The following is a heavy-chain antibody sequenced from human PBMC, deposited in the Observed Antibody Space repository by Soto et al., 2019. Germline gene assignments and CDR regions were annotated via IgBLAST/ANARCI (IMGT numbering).Heavy chain of an antibody. CDR3: ARASIGRITGSTLAYYYYYVMDV. Sequence: QVQLVQSGAEVKRSGSSVKVSCKASGGSLTGYTITWVRQAPGQGLEWKGGIIPIFDTTNYAQKLQGRVTISADDSTSKASMELSRLGSEDTAVYYCARASIGRITGSTLAYYYYYVMDVWGQGTTVTVSS. J-gene: IGHJ6*02. CDR1: GGSLTGYT. V-gene: IGHV1-69*01. D-gene: IGHD1-7*01. CDR2: IIPIFDTT.